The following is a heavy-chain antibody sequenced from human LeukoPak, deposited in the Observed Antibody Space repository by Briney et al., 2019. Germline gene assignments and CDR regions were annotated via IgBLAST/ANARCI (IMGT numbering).Heavy chain of an antibody. V-gene: IGHV1-18*01. D-gene: IGHD4-23*01. J-gene: IGHJ6*02. CDR3: ARDGGYGGNASGTDYFSYYGMDV. Sequence: GASVKVSCKASGYTFTNYGVSWVRQAPGQGLEWMGWIYPYYGNTNYAQRFQGRVTMTTDTSTGTAFIELGSLTSDDTAVYYCARDGGYGGNASGTDYFSYYGMDVWGQGTTVTVSS. CDR1: GYTFTNYG. CDR2: IYPYYGNT.